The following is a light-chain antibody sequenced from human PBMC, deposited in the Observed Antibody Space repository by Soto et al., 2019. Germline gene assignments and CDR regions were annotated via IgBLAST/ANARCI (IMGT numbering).Light chain of an antibody. J-gene: IGKJ2*01. CDR1: QSVLYSSNNKNY. CDR3: QQYYSAPT. Sequence: DIVMTQSPDSLAVSLGERATINCKSSQSVLYSSNNKNYLAWYQQKPGQPPKLHIYWASTRESGVPDRFSGSVSGTDFTLTISSLQAEDVAFYYCQQYYSAPTFGQGTKLEIK. V-gene: IGKV4-1*01. CDR2: WAS.